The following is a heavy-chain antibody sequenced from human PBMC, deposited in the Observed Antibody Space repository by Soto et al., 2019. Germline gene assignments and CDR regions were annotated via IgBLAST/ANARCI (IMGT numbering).Heavy chain of an antibody. V-gene: IGHV1-69*12. Sequence: QVQLVQSGAEVKKPGSSVKVSCKASGGTFSSYAISWVRQAPGQGLEWMGGIIPIFGTANYAQKFQGRVTITADESTSTADMELSSLRSEDTAVYYCARGSSARLRYFAWFTAQFDDWGQGTLVTVSS. J-gene: IGHJ4*02. CDR2: IIPIFGTA. CDR1: GGTFSSYA. D-gene: IGHD3-9*01. CDR3: ARGSSARLRYFAWFTAQFDD.